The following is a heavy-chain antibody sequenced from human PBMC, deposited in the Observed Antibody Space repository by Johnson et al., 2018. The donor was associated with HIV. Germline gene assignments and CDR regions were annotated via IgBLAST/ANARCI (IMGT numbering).Heavy chain of an antibody. D-gene: IGHD3-22*01. CDR3: ARGVRDSSGYPFAFDI. J-gene: IGHJ3*02. CDR2: INWNGGST. V-gene: IGHV3-20*04. Sequence: VQLVESGGGVVRPGGSLRLSCAASGFTVSSNYMSWVRQAPGKGLEWVSGINWNGGSTGYADSVKGRFTISRDNANNSLYLQMNCLRAEDTALYYCARGVRDSSGYPFAFDIWGQGTMVSVSS. CDR1: GFTVSSNY.